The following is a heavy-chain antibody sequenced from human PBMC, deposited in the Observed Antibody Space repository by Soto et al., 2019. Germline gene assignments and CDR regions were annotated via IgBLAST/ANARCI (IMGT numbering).Heavy chain of an antibody. V-gene: IGHV1-69*08. CDR1: GGTFSPYT. D-gene: IGHD3-10*01. CDR3: ARDWESTVSTWSFGAF. J-gene: IGHJ4*02. Sequence: QVQLVQSGAEVKKPGSSVKVSCKASGGTFSPYTVNWVRQAPGQGLEWMGRTIPFLGVTTYAQKYQARVTLTADTSPTTAYMELSGLRFEATAVYYCARDWESTVSTWSFGAFWGRGTLVTVSS. CDR2: TIPFLGVT.